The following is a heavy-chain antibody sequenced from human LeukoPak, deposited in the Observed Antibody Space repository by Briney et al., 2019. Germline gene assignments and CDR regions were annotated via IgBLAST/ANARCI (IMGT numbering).Heavy chain of an antibody. CDR2: IKQDGSEK. J-gene: IGHJ4*02. V-gene: IGHV3-7*03. D-gene: IGHD5-12*01. CDR1: GFTFSSYA. CDR3: ARSSLEWLRPKYYFDY. Sequence: QPGGSLRLSCAASGFTFSSYAMHWVRQAPGKGLEWVANIKQDGSEKYYVDSVKGRFTISRDNAKNSLYLQMNSLRAEDTAVYYRARSSLEWLRPKYYFDYWGQGTLVPVAT.